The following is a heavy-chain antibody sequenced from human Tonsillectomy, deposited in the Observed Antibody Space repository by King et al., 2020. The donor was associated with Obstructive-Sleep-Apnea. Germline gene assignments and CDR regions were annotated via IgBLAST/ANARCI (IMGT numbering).Heavy chain of an antibody. CDR3: ATLPVVPDTVNDY. CDR2: IRYDGNTE. J-gene: IGHJ4*02. CDR1: GFTFSDYG. V-gene: IGHV3-30*02. Sequence: VQLVESGGGVVQPGRPLRLSCAVFGFTFSDYGMHWVRQVPGKGLEWVAFIRYDGNTEHYTDSVKGRFTISRDNSKNTAYLQMDSLRIEDTAVYYCATLPVVPDTVNDYWGQGTLVIVSP. D-gene: IGHD2-2*01.